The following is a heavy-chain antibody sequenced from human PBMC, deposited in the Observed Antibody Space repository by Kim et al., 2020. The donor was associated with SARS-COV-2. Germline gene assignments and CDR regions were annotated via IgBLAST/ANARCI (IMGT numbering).Heavy chain of an antibody. Sequence: GGSLRLSCVSSGFIGEWMTWIRRAPGKGLEWVANINQDGSDRHYLDSVKGRITISRDKAKNSLYLHINSLRAEDTAVYYCAKYDFWSGFAFQIWGEGTMVTVSS. V-gene: IGHV3-7*01. CDR2: INQDGSDR. D-gene: IGHD3-3*01. CDR3: AKYDFWSGFAFQI. J-gene: IGHJ3*02. CDR1: GFIGEW.